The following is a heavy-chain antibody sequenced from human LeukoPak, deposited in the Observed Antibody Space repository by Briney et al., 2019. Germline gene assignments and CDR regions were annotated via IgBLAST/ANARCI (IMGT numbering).Heavy chain of an antibody. D-gene: IGHD3-10*01. CDR1: GFTVSNDY. J-gene: IGHJ3*02. CDR2: IKLDGGEN. CDR3: ARGRSGSGNYYHAAFDI. Sequence: GGSLRLSCAASGFTVSNDYMTWVRQAPGKGLEWVASIKLDGGENYYVDSVKGRFTISRDNAKNSLSLQMNSLRAEDTAVYYCARGRSGSGNYYHAAFDIWGQGTMVTVSS. V-gene: IGHV3-7*01.